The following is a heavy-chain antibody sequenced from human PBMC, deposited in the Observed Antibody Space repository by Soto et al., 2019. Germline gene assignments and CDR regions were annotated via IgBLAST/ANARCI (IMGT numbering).Heavy chain of an antibody. CDR1: GGSISSGGYN. J-gene: IGHJ6*02. V-gene: IGHV4-31*03. Sequence: PSETLSLTCTVSGGSISSGGYNWSWIRQHPGKGLEWIGYIYYSGSTYYNPSLKSRVTISVDTSKNQFSLKLSSVTAADTAVYYCARDLVGATQNYYYYGMDVWGQGTTVTVSS. D-gene: IGHD1-26*01. CDR2: IYYSGST. CDR3: ARDLVGATQNYYYYGMDV.